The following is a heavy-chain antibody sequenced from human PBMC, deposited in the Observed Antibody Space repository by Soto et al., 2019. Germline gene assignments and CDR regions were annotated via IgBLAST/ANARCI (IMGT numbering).Heavy chain of an antibody. J-gene: IGHJ4*02. CDR2: IGTAGDT. CDR1: GFTFSSYD. CDR3: ARGSYGGNSMDY. D-gene: IGHD4-17*01. V-gene: IGHV3-13*01. Sequence: VGSLRLSCAASGFTFSSYDMHWVRQATGKGLEWVSAIGTAGDTYYPGSVKGRFTISRENAKNSLYLQMNSLRAGDTAVYYCARGSYGGNSMDYWGQGTLVTVSS.